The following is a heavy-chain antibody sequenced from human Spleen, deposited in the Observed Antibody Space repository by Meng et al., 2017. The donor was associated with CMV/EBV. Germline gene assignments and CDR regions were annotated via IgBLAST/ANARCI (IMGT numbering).Heavy chain of an antibody. D-gene: IGHD1-26*01. V-gene: IGHV3-49*04. J-gene: IGHJ6*02. CDR3: SRERFSGSYFDVYGMDV. CDR2: IRGQAYGGTT. Sequence: GESLKISCAASGFTFGDFVMNWVRQAPGKGLEWVGFIRGQAYGGTTEYAASVKGRFTISRDDSKSIAHLQMNGLKIEDTAVYFCSRERFSGSYFDVYGMDVWGQGITVTVSS. CDR1: GFTFGDFV.